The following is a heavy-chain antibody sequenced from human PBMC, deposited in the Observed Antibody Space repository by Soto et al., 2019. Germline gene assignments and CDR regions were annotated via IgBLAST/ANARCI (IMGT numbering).Heavy chain of an antibody. D-gene: IGHD6-25*01. CDR1: GYTFTYRY. CDR3: AILSLNQRQDAFDI. V-gene: IGHV1-45*02. Sequence: SVKVSCKASGYTFTYRYLHWVRQSPGQALEWMGWITPFNGNTNYAQKFQDRVTITRDRSMSTAYMELSSLRSEDTAMYYCAILSLNQRQDAFDIWGQGTMVTVSS. CDR2: ITPFNGNT. J-gene: IGHJ3*02.